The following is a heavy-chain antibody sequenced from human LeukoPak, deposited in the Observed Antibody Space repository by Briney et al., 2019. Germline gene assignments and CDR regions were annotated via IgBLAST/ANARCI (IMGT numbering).Heavy chain of an antibody. CDR1: GYTFTGYY. CDR2: INPNSGGT. CDR3: AAVPYYYDSSGLDY. D-gene: IGHD3-22*01. V-gene: IGHV1-2*02. Sequence: GASVKVSCTASGYTFTGYYMHWVRQAPGQGLEWMGWINPNSGGTNYAQKFQGRVTMTRDTSISTAYMELSRLRSDDTAVYYCAAVPYYYDSSGLDYWGQGTLVTVSS. J-gene: IGHJ4*02.